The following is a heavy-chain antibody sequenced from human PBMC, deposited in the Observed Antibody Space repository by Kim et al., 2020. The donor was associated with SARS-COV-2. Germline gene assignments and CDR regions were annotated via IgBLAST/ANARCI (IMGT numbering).Heavy chain of an antibody. CDR3: ARDGRYYYDASGYYNSYYCMDV. D-gene: IGHD3-22*01. CDR2: VFYSGKT. J-gene: IGHJ6*02. V-gene: IGHV4-31*03. Sequence: SETLSHTCSVSGGSIDTGTYYWSWIRQHPGKGLEWIGYVFYSGKTDYNPSLKSRVTISVDTSRNQFSLGLSSVTAADTAVYYCARDGRYYYDASGYYNSYYCMDVWGQGTRVIVSS. CDR1: GGSIDTGTYY.